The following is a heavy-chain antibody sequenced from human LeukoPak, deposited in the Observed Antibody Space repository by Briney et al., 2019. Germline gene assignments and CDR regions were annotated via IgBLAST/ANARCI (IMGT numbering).Heavy chain of an antibody. CDR3: AKKWGENPIDAFDI. V-gene: IGHV3-33*06. D-gene: IGHD3-16*01. CDR2: IWYDGSNK. CDR1: GFTFSSYG. Sequence: GGSLRLSFAASGFTFSSYGMHWVRQALGKGLEWVAIIWYDGSNKYYADSVKGRFTISRDNSKNTLYLQMNSLRAEDTAVYYCAKKWGENPIDAFDIWGQGTMVTVSS. J-gene: IGHJ3*02.